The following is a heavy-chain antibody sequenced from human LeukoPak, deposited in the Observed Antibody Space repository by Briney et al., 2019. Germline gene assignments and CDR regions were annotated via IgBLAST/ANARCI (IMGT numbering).Heavy chain of an antibody. CDR3: ARDQGYCSSTSCGGYFDY. D-gene: IGHD2-2*01. Sequence: GASVKVSCKASGYTFTSYYMHWVRQAPGQGLEWMGIINPSGGSTSYAQKFQGRVTMTRYTSTSTVYMELSSLRSEDTAVYYCARDQGYCSSTSCGGYFDYWGQGTLVTVSS. CDR2: INPSGGST. J-gene: IGHJ4*02. CDR1: GYTFTSYY. V-gene: IGHV1-46*01.